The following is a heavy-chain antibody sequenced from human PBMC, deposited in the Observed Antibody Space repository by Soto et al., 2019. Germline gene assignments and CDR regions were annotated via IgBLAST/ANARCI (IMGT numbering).Heavy chain of an antibody. V-gene: IGHV1-69*02. CDR1: GGTFSNHL. CDR3: ASGSLYGSGSYPVDH. CDR2: IIPLFGIL. D-gene: IGHD3-10*01. Sequence: QVQLVQSGAEVKKPGSSVNVSCKASGGTFSNHLISWVRQAPGQGLEWLGTIIPLFGILNYAQKLQGRVTISADKSTSTAYMELSSLRSDDTAVYYCASGSLYGSGSYPVDHWGQGTLVTVSS. J-gene: IGHJ4*01.